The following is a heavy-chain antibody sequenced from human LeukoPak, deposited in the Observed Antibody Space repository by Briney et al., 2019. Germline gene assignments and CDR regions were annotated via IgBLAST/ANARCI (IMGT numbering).Heavy chain of an antibody. Sequence: GGSLRLSCAASGFTFSSYGMHWVRQAPGKGLEWGAVISYDGSNKYYTDPVKGRFNISRDNPKTTLYLQMSSLRPEDTAVYYCAGRAGDWFHFDYWGQGTLVTVSS. CDR1: GFTFSSYG. V-gene: IGHV3-30*03. J-gene: IGHJ4*02. D-gene: IGHD7-27*01. CDR2: ISYDGSNK. CDR3: AGRAGDWFHFDY.